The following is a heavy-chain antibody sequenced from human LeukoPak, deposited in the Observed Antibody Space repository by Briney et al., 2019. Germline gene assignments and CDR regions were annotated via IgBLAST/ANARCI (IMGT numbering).Heavy chain of an antibody. Sequence: GGSLRLSCAASGFTFSSYAMSWFRQAPGKGLEWVSAISGSGGSTYYADSVKGRFTISRDNSKNTLYLQMNSLRAEDTAVYYCAKDLGDSYDILTGYYTGYFDYWGQGTLVTVSS. CDR1: GFTFSSYA. CDR3: AKDLGDSYDILTGYYTGYFDY. J-gene: IGHJ4*02. V-gene: IGHV3-23*01. D-gene: IGHD3-9*01. CDR2: ISGSGGST.